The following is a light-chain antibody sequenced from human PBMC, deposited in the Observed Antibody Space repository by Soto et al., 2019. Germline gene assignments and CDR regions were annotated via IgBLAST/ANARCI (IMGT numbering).Light chain of an antibody. Sequence: DIQMTQSPSTLSASVGERVTISCRASQRIATWLAWYQQKPGRAPKLLIYDASSLESGVPLRFSGSGSGTEFTLTISSLQPDDFATYYCQHYESHSRTFGQGTKVDIK. CDR3: QHYESHSRT. V-gene: IGKV1-5*01. CDR1: QRIATW. CDR2: DAS. J-gene: IGKJ1*01.